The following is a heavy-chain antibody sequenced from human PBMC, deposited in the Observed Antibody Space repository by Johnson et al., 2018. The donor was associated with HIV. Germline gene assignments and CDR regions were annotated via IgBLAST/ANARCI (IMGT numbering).Heavy chain of an antibody. D-gene: IGHD1/OR15-1a*01. V-gene: IGHV3-30*04. J-gene: IGHJ3*02. CDR3: ARATWEQPHSFDI. CDR2: ISHEGSKT. Sequence: QVQLVESGGGVVQPGRSLRLSCAASGFTFSSYAMHWVRQAPGKGLEWAAVISHEGSKTDYADSVNGRVTISRDNSKNSLYLQMSSLRAEDTAMYHCARATWEQPHSFDIWGQGTLVTVSS. CDR1: GFTFSSYA.